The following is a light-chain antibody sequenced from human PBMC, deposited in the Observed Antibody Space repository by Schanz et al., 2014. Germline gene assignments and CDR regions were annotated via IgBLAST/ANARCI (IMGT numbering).Light chain of an antibody. J-gene: IGKJ2*01. CDR1: QSVGTK. CDR3: QQYHNRYT. V-gene: IGKV3-15*01. CDR2: GAS. Sequence: EIVLTQSPGTLSLSPGEAATLSCRASQSVGTKVAWYQQKPGQAPRLLFYGASTRATGIPARFSGRGSGTEFTLTISSLQAEDFAVYYCQQYHNRYTFGQGTKLEIK.